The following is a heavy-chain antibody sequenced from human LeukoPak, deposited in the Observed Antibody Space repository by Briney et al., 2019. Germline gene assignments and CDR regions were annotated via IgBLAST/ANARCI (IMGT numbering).Heavy chain of an antibody. Sequence: PGGSLRLSCAASGFTFSSYEMNWVRQAPGKGLEWVSYISSSSSTIYYADSVKGRFTISRDNAKNSLYLQMNSLRAEDTAVYYCARDRLVVVVAASNWFDPWGQGTLITVSS. D-gene: IGHD2-15*01. CDR1: GFTFSSYE. CDR3: ARDRLVVVVAASNWFDP. J-gene: IGHJ5*02. V-gene: IGHV3-48*01. CDR2: ISSSSSTI.